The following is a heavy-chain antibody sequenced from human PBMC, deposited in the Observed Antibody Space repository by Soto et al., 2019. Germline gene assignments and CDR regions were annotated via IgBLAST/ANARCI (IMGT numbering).Heavy chain of an antibody. Sequence: EVQLVQSGAEVKKPGESLKISCKGSGCSFTSYWIGWVRQMPGKGLEWMGIIYPGDSDTRYSPSFQGQVTISADKSISTAYLQWSSLKASDTAMYYCARLKRDGHNYSPLYYWGQGTLVTVSS. CDR2: IYPGDSDT. J-gene: IGHJ4*02. V-gene: IGHV5-51*03. CDR1: GCSFTSYW. D-gene: IGHD5-12*01. CDR3: ARLKRDGHNYSPLYY.